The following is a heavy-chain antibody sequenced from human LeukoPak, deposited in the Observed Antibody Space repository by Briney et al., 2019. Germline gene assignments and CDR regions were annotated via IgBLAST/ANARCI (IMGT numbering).Heavy chain of an antibody. CDR2: IYTSGST. D-gene: IGHD3-9*01. J-gene: IGHJ4*02. CDR1: GGSISSYY. CDR3: AREGNYYDILTGYRTIFDY. V-gene: IGHV4-4*07. Sequence: SETLSLTCTVSGGSISSYYWSWIRQPAGKGLEWVGRIYTSGSTNYHPSLKSRVTMSVDTSKNQFSLKLSSVTAADTAVYYCAREGNYYDILTGYRTIFDYWGQGTLVTVSS.